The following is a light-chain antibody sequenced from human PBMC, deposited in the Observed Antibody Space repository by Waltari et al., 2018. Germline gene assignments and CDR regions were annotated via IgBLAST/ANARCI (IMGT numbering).Light chain of an antibody. CDR1: SGHIANHY. V-gene: IGLV6-57*02. J-gene: IGLJ3*02. CDR3: QSYDSSRWV. Sequence: NFMLTQPHSVSESPGKTVTISCTGSSGHIANHYVQWYQPRPGSAPTTVIYEDNRRPSGVPDRFSGSIDSSSNSASLTISGLKTEDEAEYYCQSYDSSRWVFGGGTKLTVL. CDR2: EDN.